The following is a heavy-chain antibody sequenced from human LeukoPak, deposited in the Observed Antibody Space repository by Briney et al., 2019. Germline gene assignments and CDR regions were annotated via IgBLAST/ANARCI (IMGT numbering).Heavy chain of an antibody. CDR2: ISGYNGNT. V-gene: IGHV1-18*01. CDR1: GYTFTSYG. J-gene: IGHJ4*02. D-gene: IGHD5-12*01. Sequence: ASVKVSCKASGYTFTSYGISWVRQAPGQGLEWMAWISGYNGNTNYAQKLQGRVTMTTDTSTSTAYMELRSLRSDDTAVYYCARGALSYEGDYFDYWGQGTLVTVSS. CDR3: ARGALSYEGDYFDY.